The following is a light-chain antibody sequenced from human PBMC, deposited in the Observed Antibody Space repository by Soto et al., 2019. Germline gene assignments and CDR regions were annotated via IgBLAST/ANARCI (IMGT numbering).Light chain of an antibody. CDR2: EVS. CDR3: SSYTISSTSHVV. Sequence: QSVLTQPASVSGSPGQSITISCIGTSSDVGGYDYVSWYQQHPGKAPKLMIYEVSNRPSGVSNRFSGSKSGNTASLTISGLQAEDEADYYCSSYTISSTSHVVFGGGTKVTVL. CDR1: SSDVGGYDY. J-gene: IGLJ2*01. V-gene: IGLV2-14*01.